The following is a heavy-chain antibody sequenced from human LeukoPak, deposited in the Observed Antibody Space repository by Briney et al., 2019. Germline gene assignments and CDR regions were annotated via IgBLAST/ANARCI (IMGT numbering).Heavy chain of an antibody. D-gene: IGHD3-16*01. CDR3: ARGDYVSGGYSYFDY. J-gene: IGHJ4*02. V-gene: IGHV1-46*01. CDR1: GYTFTDYS. Sequence: ASVKVSCKASGYTFTDYSMHWVRQAPGQGLEWMGIINPSGGSASYVQKLQGRVTMTTDTSTSTAYMELRSLRSDDTAVYYCARGDYVSGGYSYFDYWGQGTLVTVSS. CDR2: INPSGGSA.